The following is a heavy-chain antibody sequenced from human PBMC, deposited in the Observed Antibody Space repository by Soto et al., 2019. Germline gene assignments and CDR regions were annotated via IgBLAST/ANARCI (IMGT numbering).Heavy chain of an antibody. CDR2: MNGDGSKE. V-gene: IGHV3-7*01. Sequence: VQLVESGGGLVQPGGSLRLSCLASGFTFSTSWMTWVRQAPGKGLEWVANMNGDGSKENYVDSVKGRFTISRDNAKNSLFLQMNSLRDEDTALYYCARDLNYGVSTVYYDVFDTWGQGTMVTVSP. D-gene: IGHD4-17*01. CDR1: GFTFSTSW. CDR3: ARDLNYGVSTVYYDVFDT. J-gene: IGHJ3*02.